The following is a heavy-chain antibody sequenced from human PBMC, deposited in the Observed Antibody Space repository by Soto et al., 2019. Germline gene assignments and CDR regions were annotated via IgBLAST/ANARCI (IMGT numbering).Heavy chain of an antibody. Sequence: PGESLKISCKGSGYSVTSYWIGWVRQMPGKGLEWMGIIYPGDSDTRYSPSFQGQVTISADKSISTAYLQWSSLKASDTAMYYCARHSGYDLKLYYYGMDVWGQGTTVTVSS. CDR1: GYSVTSYW. CDR3: ARHSGYDLKLYYYGMDV. J-gene: IGHJ6*02. V-gene: IGHV5-51*01. CDR2: IYPGDSDT. D-gene: IGHD5-12*01.